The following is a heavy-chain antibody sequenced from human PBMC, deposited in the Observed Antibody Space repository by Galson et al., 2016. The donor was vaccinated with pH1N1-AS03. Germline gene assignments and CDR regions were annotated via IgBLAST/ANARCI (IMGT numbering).Heavy chain of an antibody. CDR1: GFTFKSYW. CDR3: ARESTGTEHIVVVAGRYGYYYMDV. CDR2: INQDENEK. V-gene: IGHV3-7*03. J-gene: IGHJ6*03. D-gene: IGHD2-21*02. Sequence: SLRLSCAASGFTFKSYWMSWVRQAPGKGLEWVANINQDENEKYCVDSVKGRFTISRANAKNSLYLEMNSLRAEDKALYYCARESTGTEHIVVVAGRYGYYYMDVWGKGTTVTVSS.